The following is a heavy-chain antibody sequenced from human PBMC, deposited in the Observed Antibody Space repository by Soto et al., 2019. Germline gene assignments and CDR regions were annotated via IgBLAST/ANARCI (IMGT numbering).Heavy chain of an antibody. CDR2: INPSGGST. Sequence: GASVKVSCKAPGYTFTSYYMHWVRQAPGQGLEWMGIINPSGGSTSYAQKFQGRVTMTRDTSTSTVYMELSSLRSEDTAVYYCARDLSKGIAAHGGMDVWGQGTTVTVSS. CDR3: ARDLSKGIAAHGGMDV. CDR1: GYTFTSYY. V-gene: IGHV1-46*01. J-gene: IGHJ6*02. D-gene: IGHD6-13*01.